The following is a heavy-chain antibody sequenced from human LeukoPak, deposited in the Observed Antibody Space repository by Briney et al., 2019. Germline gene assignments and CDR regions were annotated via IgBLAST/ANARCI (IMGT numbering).Heavy chain of an antibody. D-gene: IGHD3-22*01. CDR2: IYTSGST. V-gene: IGHV4-4*07. Sequence: SETLSLTCTVSGGSISSYYWSWIRQPAGKGLEWIGGIYTSGSTNYNPSLKSRVTMSVDTSKNQFSLKLSSVTAADTAVYYCARDSYYYDSSGYTRFDYWGQGTLVTVSS. CDR1: GGSISSYY. CDR3: ARDSYYYDSSGYTRFDY. J-gene: IGHJ4*02.